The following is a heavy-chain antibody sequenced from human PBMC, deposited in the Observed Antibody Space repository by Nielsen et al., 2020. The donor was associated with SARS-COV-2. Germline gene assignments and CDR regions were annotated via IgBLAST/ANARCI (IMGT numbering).Heavy chain of an antibody. Sequence: GGSLRLSCAASGFTFSSYGMHWVRQAPGKGLEWVAVISYDGSNKYYADSVKGRFTISRDNSKNTLYLQMNSLRAEDTAVYYCAKAQVGGSGWYRYLYDYWGQGTLVTVSS. V-gene: IGHV3-30*18. J-gene: IGHJ4*02. CDR3: AKAQVGGSGWYRYLYDY. D-gene: IGHD6-19*01. CDR1: GFTFSSYG. CDR2: ISYDGSNK.